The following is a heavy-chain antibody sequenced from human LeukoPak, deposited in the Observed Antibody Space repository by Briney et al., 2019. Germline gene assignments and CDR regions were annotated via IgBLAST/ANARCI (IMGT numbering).Heavy chain of an antibody. CDR3: ARVLSGSYFDY. Sequence: GGSLRLSCAASGFTFSSYAMSWVRQAPGKGLEWVSATSGSGGITYYADSVKDRFTISRDNSKNTPYLQMNSLRAEDTAVYYCARVLSGSYFDYWGQGTLVTVSS. J-gene: IGHJ4*02. D-gene: IGHD1-26*01. CDR2: TSGSGGIT. V-gene: IGHV3-23*01. CDR1: GFTFSSYA.